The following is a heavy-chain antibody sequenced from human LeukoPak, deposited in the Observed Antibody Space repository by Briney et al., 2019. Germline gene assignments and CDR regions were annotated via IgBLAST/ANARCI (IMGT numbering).Heavy chain of an antibody. J-gene: IGHJ4*02. CDR2: ISSSSSTI. CDR1: GFIFSDFI. D-gene: IGHD3-22*01. Sequence: GGSLRLSCAASGFIFSDFIMNWVRQAPGKGLEWVSYISSSSSTIYYADSVKGRFTISRDNAKNSLYLQMNSLRAEDTAVYYCARGHYYDSSGYVSYWGQGTLVTVSS. CDR3: ARGHYYDSSGYVSY. V-gene: IGHV3-48*01.